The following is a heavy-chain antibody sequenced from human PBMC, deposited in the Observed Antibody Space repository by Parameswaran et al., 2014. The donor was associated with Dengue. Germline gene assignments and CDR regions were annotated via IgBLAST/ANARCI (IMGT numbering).Heavy chain of an antibody. D-gene: IGHD3-16*01. Sequence: SWVRQAPGQGLEWMGWISAYNGNTNYAQKLQGRVTMTTDTSTSTAYMELRSLRSDDTAVYYCARDGYMITSDYWGQGTLVTVSS. J-gene: IGHJ4*02. V-gene: IGHV1-18*01. CDR3: ARDGYMITSDY. CDR2: ISAYNGNT.